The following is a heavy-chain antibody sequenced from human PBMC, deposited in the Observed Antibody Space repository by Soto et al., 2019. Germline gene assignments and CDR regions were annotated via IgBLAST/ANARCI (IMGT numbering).Heavy chain of an antibody. Sequence: GASVKVSCKASGYTFTGYYMHWVRQAPGQGLEWMGWINPNSGNTGYAQKFQGRVTMTRNTSISTAYMELSSLRSEDTAVYYCARLPLRAAAGRSWFDPWGKGTLVTVS. D-gene: IGHD6-13*01. V-gene: IGHV1-8*02. CDR2: INPNSGNT. J-gene: IGHJ5*02. CDR1: GYTFTGYY. CDR3: ARLPLRAAAGRSWFDP.